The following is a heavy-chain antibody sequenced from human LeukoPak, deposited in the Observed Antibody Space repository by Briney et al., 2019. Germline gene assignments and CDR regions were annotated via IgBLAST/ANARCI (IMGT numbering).Heavy chain of an antibody. CDR3: ASREVTTFVSDFDY. CDR1: GSTFSSYA. CDR2: IIPIFGTA. J-gene: IGHJ4*02. Sequence: ASVKVSCKASGSTFSSYAISWVRQAPGQGLEWMGGIIPIFGTANYAQKFQGRVTITTDESTSTAYMELSSLRSEDTAVYYCASREVTTFVSDFDYWGQGTLVTVSS. D-gene: IGHD4-11*01. V-gene: IGHV1-69*05.